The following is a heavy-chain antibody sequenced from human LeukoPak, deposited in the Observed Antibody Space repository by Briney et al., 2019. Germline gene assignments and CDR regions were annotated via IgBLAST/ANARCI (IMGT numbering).Heavy chain of an antibody. CDR1: GFTFSSYG. V-gene: IGHV3-30*02. J-gene: IGHJ3*02. CDR3: APEVWELQGASDI. CDR2: IRYDGSNT. D-gene: IGHD1-26*01. Sequence: PGGSLRLSCAASGFTFSSYGMNWVRRAPGKGLEWVAFIRYDGSNTYHADSVKGRFTISRDNSKNTLYLQMTSLRAEDTALYYCAPEVWELQGASDIWGQGTMVTVSS.